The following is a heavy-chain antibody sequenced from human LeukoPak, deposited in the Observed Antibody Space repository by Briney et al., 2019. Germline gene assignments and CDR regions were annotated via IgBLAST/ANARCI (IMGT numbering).Heavy chain of an antibody. V-gene: IGHV3-30*18. J-gene: IGHJ4*02. Sequence: PGRSLRLSCAASGFTFSSYGMHWVRQAPGKGLEWVAVISYDGSNKYYADSVKGRFTIPRDNSKNTLYLQMNSLRAEDTAVYYCAKGFRGAVAGTAYFDYWGQGTLVTVSS. CDR2: ISYDGSNK. CDR3: AKGFRGAVAGTAYFDY. CDR1: GFTFSSYG. D-gene: IGHD6-19*01.